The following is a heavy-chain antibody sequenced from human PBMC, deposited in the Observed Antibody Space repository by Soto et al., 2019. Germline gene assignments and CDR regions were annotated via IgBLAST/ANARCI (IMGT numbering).Heavy chain of an antibody. D-gene: IGHD6-19*01. Sequence: GRSRRLSCAASGFTYSSYGRHWFRQAPGKGLQWLAVISYDGTNKWYAESVRGRFTISRDNSKNTLCLQVSSVSAEDKAVYYCAPDWGHMAVAAITGNSAFDSWGKGRVVT. CDR2: ISYDGTNK. V-gene: IGHV3-30*03. CDR1: GFTYSSYG. J-gene: IGHJ3*02. CDR3: APDWGHMAVAAITGNSAFDS.